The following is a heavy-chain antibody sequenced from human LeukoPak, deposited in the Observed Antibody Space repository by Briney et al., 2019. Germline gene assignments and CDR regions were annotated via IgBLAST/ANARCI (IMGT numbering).Heavy chain of an antibody. D-gene: IGHD6-19*01. CDR3: ATYSSGWYGFDY. CDR2: INHSGST. V-gene: IGHV4-34*01. Sequence: PSETLSLTCAVYGGSVSGYYWSWIRQPQGKGLEWIGEINHSGSTNYNPSLKSRVTISVDTSKNQFSLKLSSVTAADTAVYYCATYSSGWYGFDYWGQGTLVTVSS. J-gene: IGHJ4*02. CDR1: GGSVSGYY.